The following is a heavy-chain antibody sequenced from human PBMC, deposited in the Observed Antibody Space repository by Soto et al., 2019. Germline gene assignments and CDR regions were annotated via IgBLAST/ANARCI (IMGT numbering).Heavy chain of an antibody. V-gene: IGHV3-15*07. CDR3: TTDKLAPRNSGYLTSPPRSRFDY. Sequence: GGSLRLSCAASGFTFSNAWMNWVRQAPGKGLEWVGRIKSKTDGGTTDYAAPVKGRFTISRDDSKNKLYLKMNSLKTEDTAVYYCTTDKLAPRNSGYLTSPPRSRFDYWGQGTLVTVSS. CDR1: GFTFSNAW. D-gene: IGHD3-22*01. CDR2: IKSKTDGGTT. J-gene: IGHJ4*02.